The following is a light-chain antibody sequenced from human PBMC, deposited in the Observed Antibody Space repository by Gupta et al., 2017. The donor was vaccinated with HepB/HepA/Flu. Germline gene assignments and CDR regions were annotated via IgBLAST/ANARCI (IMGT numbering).Light chain of an antibody. CDR3: QQLNTYPLT. J-gene: IGKJ3*01. V-gene: IGKV1-9*01. CDR1: QGIGSF. Sequence: DIQLTQSPSFLSASVGDRVTITCRASQGIGSFLAWYQQKPGKAPKLLIYAASTLQSGVPSRFSGSGSGTDFTLTISSLLPEDFATYFCQQLNTYPLTFGPGTKVDLK. CDR2: AAS.